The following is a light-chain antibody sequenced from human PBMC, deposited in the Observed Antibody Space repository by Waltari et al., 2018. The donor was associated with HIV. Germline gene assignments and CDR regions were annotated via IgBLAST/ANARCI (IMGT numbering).Light chain of an antibody. CDR3: QQYGSPWT. CDR2: GAS. Sequence: EIVLTQSPGTLPLSPGERATLSCRASQSVSSSYLAWYQQKPGQSPRLLISGASSRATGIPDRVSGSGSGTDFTLTISRLEPEDFAVYYWQQYGSPWTFGQGTKVEIK. CDR1: QSVSSSY. J-gene: IGKJ1*01. V-gene: IGKV3-20*01.